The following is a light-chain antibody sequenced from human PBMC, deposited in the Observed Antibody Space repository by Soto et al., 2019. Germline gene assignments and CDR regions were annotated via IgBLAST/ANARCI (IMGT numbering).Light chain of an antibody. CDR2: DAS. Sequence: DIQMTQSPSTLSASVGDRVTITCRASQSISSGLAWYQQKPGKAPKLLIYDASSLESGAPSRFSGSGSWTEFTLTISSLQPDDFATYYCQQYNSYPRTFGQGTKVEIK. V-gene: IGKV1-5*01. CDR3: QQYNSYPRT. CDR1: QSISSG. J-gene: IGKJ1*01.